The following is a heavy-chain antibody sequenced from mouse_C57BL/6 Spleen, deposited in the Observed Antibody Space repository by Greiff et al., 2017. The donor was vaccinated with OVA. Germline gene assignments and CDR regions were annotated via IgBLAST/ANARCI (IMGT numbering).Heavy chain of an antibody. CDR3: ARRRRYYSNYYAMDY. V-gene: IGHV1-82*01. Sequence: QVQLQQSGPELVKPGASVKISCKASGYAFSSSWMNWVKQRPGKGLEWIGRIYPGDGATNYNGKFKGKATLTADKSSSTAYMQLSSLTSEDSAVYFCARRRRYYSNYYAMDYWGQGTSVTVSS. J-gene: IGHJ4*01. CDR1: GYAFSSSW. D-gene: IGHD2-5*01. CDR2: IYPGDGAT.